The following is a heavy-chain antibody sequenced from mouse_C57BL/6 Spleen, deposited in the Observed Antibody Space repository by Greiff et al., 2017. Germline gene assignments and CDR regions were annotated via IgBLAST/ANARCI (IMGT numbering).Heavy chain of an antibody. CDR1: GYTFTSYW. CDR2: IDPSDGNT. CDR3: ARSKTSQATDY. D-gene: IGHD3-2*02. J-gene: IGHJ2*01. V-gene: IGHV1-69*01. Sequence: VQLQQPGAELVMPGASVKLSCKASGYTFTSYWMHWVKQRPGQGLEWIGEIDPSDGNTNYNQKFKGKATLTVDTSSSTAYMQLSGLTSEDSAVYYCARSKTSQATDYWGQGTTLTVSS.